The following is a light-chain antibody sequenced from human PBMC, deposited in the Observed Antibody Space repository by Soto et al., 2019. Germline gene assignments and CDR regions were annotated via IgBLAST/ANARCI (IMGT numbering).Light chain of an antibody. CDR3: QQYYSYLIT. V-gene: IGKV1-8*01. J-gene: IGKJ5*01. CDR1: QGISSY. Sequence: AIRMTLSPSSFSASTGDRVTITCRASQGISSYLAWYQQKPGKAPKLLIYAASTLQRGVPSRFSGSGSGTDFTLTISCLQSEDFATYYCQQYYSYLITFGQGTRLEIK. CDR2: AAS.